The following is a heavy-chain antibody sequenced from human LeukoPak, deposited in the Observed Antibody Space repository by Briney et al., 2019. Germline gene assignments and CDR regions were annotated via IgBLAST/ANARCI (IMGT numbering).Heavy chain of an antibody. V-gene: IGHV3-23*01. D-gene: IGHD1-26*01. CDR3: AKGSGGSPARYYYMDV. CDR1: GFTFSSYA. J-gene: IGHJ6*03. Sequence: PGGSLRLSCAASGFTFSSYAMSWVRQAPGKGLEWVSAISGSGGSTYYADSVKGRFTISRDNSKNTLYLQMNSLRAEDTAVYYCAKGSGGSPARYYYMDVWGKGTTVTVSS. CDR2: ISGSGGST.